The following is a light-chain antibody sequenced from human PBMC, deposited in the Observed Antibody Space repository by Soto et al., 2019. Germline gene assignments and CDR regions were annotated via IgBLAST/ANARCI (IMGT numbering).Light chain of an antibody. CDR3: QKYNSAPWT. V-gene: IGKV1-27*01. Sequence: DIQMTQSPSSLSSSVGDRVTITCRASQGISNFLAWHQQKPGKVPKLLIYAASTLQSGVPSRFSGSGSGTDFTLTSTSLQPEDVETYYCQKYNSAPWTFGQGTKVEIK. J-gene: IGKJ1*01. CDR2: AAS. CDR1: QGISNF.